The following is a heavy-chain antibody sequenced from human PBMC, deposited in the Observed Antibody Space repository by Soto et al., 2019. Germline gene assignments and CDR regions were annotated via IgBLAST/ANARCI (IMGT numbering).Heavy chain of an antibody. J-gene: IGHJ6*02. CDR1: GFVFSSYL. V-gene: IGHV3-23*01. D-gene: IGHD2-8*01. CDR2: TGGSGAST. CDR3: AKDWCLNCLKTMDV. Sequence: GGSLRLSCAASGFVFSSYLMGWVRQAPGKGLEWVSGTGGSGASTFYADSVRGRFTISRDNSKSILYLQMNSLRAEDTAVYYCAKDWCLNCLKTMDVWGQGTTVTVSS.